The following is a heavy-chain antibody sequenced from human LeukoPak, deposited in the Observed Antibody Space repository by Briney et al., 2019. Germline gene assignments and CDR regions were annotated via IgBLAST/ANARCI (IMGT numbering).Heavy chain of an antibody. Sequence: SQTLSLTCTVSGGSISSGSYYWSWIRQPAGKGLEWIGRIYTSGSTNYNPSLKSRVTISVDTSKNQFSLKLSSVTAADTAVYYCARDSGSYPHYFDYWGQGTLVTVSS. D-gene: IGHD1-26*01. CDR3: ARDSGSYPHYFDY. CDR1: GGSISSGSYY. J-gene: IGHJ4*02. V-gene: IGHV4-61*02. CDR2: IYTSGST.